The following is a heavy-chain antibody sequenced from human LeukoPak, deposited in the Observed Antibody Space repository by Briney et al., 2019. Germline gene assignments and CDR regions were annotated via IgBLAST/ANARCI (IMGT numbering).Heavy chain of an antibody. CDR2: IYYTGST. Sequence: SETLSLTCTASGGSINNYYWSWVRQTPGKGLECIGYIYYTGSTNYNPSLKRRITMSVDTSTNQFSLKLSSVTAADTAVYYCARLSSGSNPPFDYWGQGTLVTVSS. V-gene: IGHV4-59*08. J-gene: IGHJ4*02. CDR1: GGSINNYY. D-gene: IGHD3-22*01. CDR3: ARLSSGSNPPFDY.